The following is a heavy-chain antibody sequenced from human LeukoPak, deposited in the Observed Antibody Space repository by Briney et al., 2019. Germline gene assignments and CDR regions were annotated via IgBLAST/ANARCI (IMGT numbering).Heavy chain of an antibody. V-gene: IGHV3-48*01. J-gene: IGHJ3*02. CDR1: GFSFSSHS. CDR3: ARGASVVAGNDNAFDI. CDR2: ISTSSITK. D-gene: IGHD6-19*01. Sequence: PGGSLRLSCAASGFSFSSHSMNWVRQAPGKGLEWISYISTSSITKYYADSVKGRFTISRDNARNSLYLQMNSLRADDTAVYYCARGASVVAGNDNAFDIWGQGTMVTVSS.